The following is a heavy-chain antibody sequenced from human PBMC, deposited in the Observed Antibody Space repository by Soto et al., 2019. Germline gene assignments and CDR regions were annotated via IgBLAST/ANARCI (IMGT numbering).Heavy chain of an antibody. CDR2: IIPILGVA. V-gene: IGHV1-69*04. J-gene: IGHJ4*02. Sequence: AASVKVSCKASGGTFNTYTISWVRQAPGQGLEWLGRIIPILGVANHAQKFQDRVTISADKSTSTAYMELSSLTSEDTAVYYCARDNKRCTTTSCFSSGGYWGQGTLVTVSS. CDR3: ARDNKRCTTTSCFSSGGY. D-gene: IGHD2-2*01. CDR1: GGTFNTYT.